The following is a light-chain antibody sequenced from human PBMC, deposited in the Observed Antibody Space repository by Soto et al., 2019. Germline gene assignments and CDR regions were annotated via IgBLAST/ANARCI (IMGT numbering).Light chain of an antibody. CDR1: QSVSKN. J-gene: IGKJ1*01. V-gene: IGKV3-15*01. CDR3: QQYNNWPLWT. Sequence: DIVMTQSPATLSVSPGERATLSCRASQSVSKNLAWYQQKPGQAPRLLIYAASTRATGIPAKFSGSGSGTDFTLTISSLQSEDFAVYYCQQYNNWPLWTFGQGTKVEIK. CDR2: AAS.